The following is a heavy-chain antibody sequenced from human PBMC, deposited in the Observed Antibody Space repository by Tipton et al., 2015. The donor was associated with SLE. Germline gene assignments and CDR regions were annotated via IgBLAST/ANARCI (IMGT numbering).Heavy chain of an antibody. D-gene: IGHD6-13*01. CDR3: ARGRRGAAAGDYYYYYMDV. Sequence: TLSLTCSVSGDSTSLYFWTWIRQPPGKGLEWIGYIYYSGSTNYNPSLKSRVTISVDTSKNQFSLKLSSVTAADTAVYYCARGRRGAAAGDYYYYYMDVWGKGTTVTVSS. J-gene: IGHJ6*03. CDR1: GDSTSLYF. V-gene: IGHV4-59*01. CDR2: IYYSGST.